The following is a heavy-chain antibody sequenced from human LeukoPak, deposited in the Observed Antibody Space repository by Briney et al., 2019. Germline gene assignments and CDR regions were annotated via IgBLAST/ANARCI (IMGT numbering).Heavy chain of an antibody. V-gene: IGHV1-2*02. D-gene: IGHD5-12*01. CDR2: INPNSGDT. CDR3: ARERYTAYGNFDY. Sequence: ASVKVSCKASGYTFTNHPMHWVRXAPGQGLXWXGWINPNSGDTNYVQKFQGRVTXTRDPSISTAYMELSGLRADDTAVYYCARERYTAYGNFDYWGQGTQVTVSS. J-gene: IGHJ4*02. CDR1: GYTFTNHP.